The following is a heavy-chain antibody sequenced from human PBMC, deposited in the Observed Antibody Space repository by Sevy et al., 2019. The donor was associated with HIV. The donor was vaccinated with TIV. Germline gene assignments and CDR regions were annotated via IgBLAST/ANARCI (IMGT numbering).Heavy chain of an antibody. CDR2: IIPIFGTA. CDR1: GGTFSSYA. D-gene: IGHD6-13*01. V-gene: IGHV1-69*13. J-gene: IGHJ3*02. Sequence: ASVKVSCKASGGTFSSYAISWVRQAPGQGLEWMGGIIPIFGTANYAQKFQGRVTITADESTSTAYMELSSLRSEDTAVYYCARSARSSWPGAFDIWGQGTMVTVSS. CDR3: ARSARSSWPGAFDI.